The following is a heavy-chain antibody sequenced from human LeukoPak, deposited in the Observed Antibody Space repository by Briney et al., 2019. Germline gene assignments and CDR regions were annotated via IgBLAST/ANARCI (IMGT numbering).Heavy chain of an antibody. D-gene: IGHD6-6*01. CDR3: ARAVQYSRTYFDY. J-gene: IGHJ4*02. CDR1: GFTFSSYS. CDR2: ISTSSSTI. Sequence: PGGSLRLSCAASGFTFSSYSMNWVRQAPGKGLEWVSYISTSSSTIYYADSVKGRFTISRDNAKNSLYLQMNSQRDEDTAVYYCARAVQYSRTYFDYWGQGSLVTVSS. V-gene: IGHV3-48*02.